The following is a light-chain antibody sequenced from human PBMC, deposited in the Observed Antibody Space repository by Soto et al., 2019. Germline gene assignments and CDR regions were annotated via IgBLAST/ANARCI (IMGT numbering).Light chain of an antibody. V-gene: IGLV2-8*01. J-gene: IGLJ1*01. Sequence: QSALTQPPSASGSPGQSVAISCTGTISDVGGYNYVSWYQQHPGKAPKLMIYEVNKRPSGVPDRFSGSKSGNTASLTVSGVQAEDESDYYCSSYAGSSNVFGTGTKLTVL. CDR3: SSYAGSSNV. CDR1: ISDVGGYNY. CDR2: EVN.